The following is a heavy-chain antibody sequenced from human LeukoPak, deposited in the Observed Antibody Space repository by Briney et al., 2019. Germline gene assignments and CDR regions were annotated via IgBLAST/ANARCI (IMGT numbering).Heavy chain of an antibody. D-gene: IGHD6-13*01. CDR3: ARATSYSNYGMDV. Sequence: GGSLRLSCAASGFTFSHHWMHWVRQVPGKGLVWVSRINSDGSSTTYADSVEGRFTISRDNARNTLYLQMNSLRAEDTAVHYCARATSYSNYGMDVWGQGTTVTVPS. V-gene: IGHV3-74*01. CDR2: INSDGSST. CDR1: GFTFSHHW. J-gene: IGHJ6*02.